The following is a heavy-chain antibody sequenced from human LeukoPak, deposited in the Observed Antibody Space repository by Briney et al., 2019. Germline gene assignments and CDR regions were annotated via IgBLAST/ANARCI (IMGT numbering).Heavy chain of an antibody. J-gene: IGHJ4*02. CDR1: EFTFSSYA. V-gene: IGHV3-23*01. CDR2: ITGGGGST. D-gene: IGHD2-2*01. Sequence: GGSLRLSCAGSEFTFSSYAMSWVRLAPGKGLEWVSGITGGGGSTYYADSVRGRFTISRDNSKNTLYLQMNSPRTDDTAVYYCARGLGLPAALYYFDYWGQGTLVTVSS. CDR3: ARGLGLPAALYYFDY.